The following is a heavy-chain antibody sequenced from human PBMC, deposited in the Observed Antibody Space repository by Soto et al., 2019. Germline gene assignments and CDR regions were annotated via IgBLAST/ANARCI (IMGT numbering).Heavy chain of an antibody. V-gene: IGHV1-2*02. D-gene: IGHD3-22*01. CDR3: AREGTYYYDSSGESVWFDP. CDR2: INPNSGGT. Sequence: ASVKVSCKASGCTFTGYYMHWVRQAPGQGLEWMGWINPNSGGTNYAQKFQGRVTMTRDTSISTAYMELSRLRSDDTAVYYCAREGTYYYDSSGESVWFDPWGQGTLVTVSS. J-gene: IGHJ5*02. CDR1: GCTFTGYY.